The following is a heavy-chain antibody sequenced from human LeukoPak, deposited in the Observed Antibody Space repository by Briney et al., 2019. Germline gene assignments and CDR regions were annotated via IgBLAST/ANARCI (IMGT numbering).Heavy chain of an antibody. CDR2: INHSGST. CDR1: GGSFSGYY. J-gene: IGHJ4*02. D-gene: IGHD6-13*01. CDR3: ARGDGSSSWYRDRYFDY. V-gene: IGHV4-34*01. Sequence: SETLSLTCAVYGGSFSGYYWSWIRQPPGKGLEWIGEINHSGSTNYNPSLKSRVTISVDTSKNQFSLKLCSVTAADTAVYYCARGDGSSSWYRDRYFDYWGQGTLVTVSS.